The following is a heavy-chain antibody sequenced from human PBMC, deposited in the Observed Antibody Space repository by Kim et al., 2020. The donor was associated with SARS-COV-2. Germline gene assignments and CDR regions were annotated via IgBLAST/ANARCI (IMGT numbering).Heavy chain of an antibody. Sequence: SETLSLTCTVSGGSISSGGYYWSWIRQHPGKGLEWIGYIYYSGSTYYNPSLKSRVTISVDTSKNQFSLKLSSVTAADTAVYYCARAHYDSSGYWAEGAFDIWGQGTMVTVSS. J-gene: IGHJ3*02. CDR1: GGSISSGGYY. CDR2: IYYSGST. D-gene: IGHD3-22*01. V-gene: IGHV4-31*03. CDR3: ARAHYDSSGYWAEGAFDI.